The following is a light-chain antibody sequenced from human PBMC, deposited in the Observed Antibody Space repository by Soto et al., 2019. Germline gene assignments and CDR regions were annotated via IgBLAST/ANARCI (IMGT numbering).Light chain of an antibody. CDR1: QSVSSSY. CDR2: GAS. J-gene: IGKJ3*01. CDR3: QQSPFT. Sequence: EIVLTQSPGTLSLSPGERATLSCRARQSVSSSYLAWYQQKPGQAPRLLIYGASSRATGIPDRFSGSGSGTDFTLTISRLEPEDFAVYYCQQSPFTFGPGTKVDIK. V-gene: IGKV3-20*01.